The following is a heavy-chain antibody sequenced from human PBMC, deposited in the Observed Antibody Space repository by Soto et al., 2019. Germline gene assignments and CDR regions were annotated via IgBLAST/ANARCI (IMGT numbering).Heavy chain of an antibody. D-gene: IGHD1-26*01. Sequence: ARGALRLSCVGSGFTFSNAWMSWVRQAPGKGLEWVGRIKSKTDGGTTDYAGPVTGRFTISRDDSIKTLFVQMTSRKTEDTAVYSFTTIIPIAMWELGPGAQGT. CDR2: IKSKTDGGTT. CDR3: TTIIPIAMWELGP. CDR1: GFTFSNAW. V-gene: IGHV3-15*05. J-gene: IGHJ5*02.